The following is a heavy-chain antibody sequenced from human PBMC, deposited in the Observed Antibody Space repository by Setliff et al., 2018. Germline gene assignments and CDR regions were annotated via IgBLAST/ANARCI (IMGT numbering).Heavy chain of an antibody. Sequence: GGSLRLSCAASGFTFDDFAMHWVRKPPGKGLEWVSLISWDGVTTYYAASVKGRFTISRDSSKNSLSLQMNSLRVEDTAIYYCVRARDAFNWNSYYFASWGQGTRVTVSS. CDR3: VRARDAFNWNSYYFAS. D-gene: IGHD1-20*01. CDR1: GFTFDDFA. V-gene: IGHV3-43D*04. J-gene: IGHJ4*02. CDR2: ISWDGVTT.